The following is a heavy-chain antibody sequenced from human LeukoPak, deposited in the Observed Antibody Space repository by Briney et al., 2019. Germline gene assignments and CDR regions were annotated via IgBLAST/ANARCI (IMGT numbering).Heavy chain of an antibody. Sequence: SETLSLTCAVYGGSFSGYYWSWIRQPPGKGLEWIGEINHSGSTNYNPSLKSRVTTSVDTSTDQFSLRLSSATAADTAIYYCARQSGDQSSAWYFDAWGQGTLVTVSS. D-gene: IGHD6-19*01. J-gene: IGHJ4*02. CDR2: INHSGST. CDR1: GGSFSGYY. V-gene: IGHV4-34*01. CDR3: ARQSGDQSSAWYFDA.